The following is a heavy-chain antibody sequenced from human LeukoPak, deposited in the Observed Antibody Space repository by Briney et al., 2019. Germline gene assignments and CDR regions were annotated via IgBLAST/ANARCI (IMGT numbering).Heavy chain of an antibody. CDR2: IYYSGST. J-gene: IGHJ4*02. CDR1: GGSISSGGSR. CDR3: ARDWGTYFDY. D-gene: IGHD7-27*01. Sequence: SETLSLTCNVSGGSISSGGSRWSWIRQHPGKGLEWIGYIYYSGSTYYNPSLESRLTMSVDTSKNQFSLHLTSVTAADTAVYYCARDWGTYFDYWGQGTLVTVSS. V-gene: IGHV4-31*03.